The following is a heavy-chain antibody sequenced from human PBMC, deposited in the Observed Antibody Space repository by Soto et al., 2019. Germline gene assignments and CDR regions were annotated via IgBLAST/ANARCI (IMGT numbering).Heavy chain of an antibody. CDR3: ARDRGWLQPKGSFDY. J-gene: IGHJ4*02. CDR2: IIPIFETS. CDR1: GGTSNSHA. D-gene: IGHD5-12*01. V-gene: IGHV1-69*01. Sequence: QVQLVQSGAEVKKPGSSVKVSCKASGGTSNSHALTWVRQAPGQGLEWMGGIIPIFETSNYARKFQGRVTITADESTSTAFMELTSLTSDDTAVYYCARDRGWLQPKGSFDYWGQGTLVTVSS.